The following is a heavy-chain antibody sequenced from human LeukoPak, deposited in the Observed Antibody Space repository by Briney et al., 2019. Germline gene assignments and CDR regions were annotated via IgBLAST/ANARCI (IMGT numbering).Heavy chain of an antibody. J-gene: IGHJ4*02. D-gene: IGHD5-24*01. V-gene: IGHV4-61*01. Sequence: PSETLSLTCTVSGGSISSSSYSWGWIRQPPGKGLEWIGYVYYSGSTNYNPSLKSRVTISVDTSKNQFSLRLSSGTAADTAVYYCTRERRDGYKVYFDYWGQGTLVTVSS. CDR1: GGSISSSSYS. CDR2: VYYSGST. CDR3: TRERRDGYKVYFDY.